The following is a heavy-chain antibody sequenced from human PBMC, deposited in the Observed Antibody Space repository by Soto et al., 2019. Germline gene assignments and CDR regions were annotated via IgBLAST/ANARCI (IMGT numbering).Heavy chain of an antibody. CDR2: INAGNGNT. D-gene: IGHD3-22*01. CDR1: GYTFTSYA. J-gene: IGHJ4*02. Sequence: QVQLVQSGAEEKKPGASVKVSCKASGYTFTSYAMHWVRQAPGQRLEWMGWINAGNGNTKYSQKFQGRVTITRDTSASTAYMERSSLRSEDTAVYSCARGSGPMIEWHWGQGTLVTVSS. CDR3: ARGSGPMIEWH. V-gene: IGHV1-3*05.